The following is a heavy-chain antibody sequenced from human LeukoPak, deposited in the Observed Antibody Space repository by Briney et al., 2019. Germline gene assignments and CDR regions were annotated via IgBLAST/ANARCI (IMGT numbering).Heavy chain of an antibody. J-gene: IGHJ5*02. V-gene: IGHV4-59*08. CDR1: LGSPCSDY. Sequence: SQTPSLTRTVSLGSPCSDYWRGIWGPPRGGLWCSGDIHYRGSTNHNPPPKSRVTISVDTSKNQFSLMLSSVTAAATAVYYCARLGASVFNWFDPWGQGTLVTVSS. CDR3: ARLGASVFNWFDP. CDR2: IHYRGST. D-gene: IGHD3-16*01.